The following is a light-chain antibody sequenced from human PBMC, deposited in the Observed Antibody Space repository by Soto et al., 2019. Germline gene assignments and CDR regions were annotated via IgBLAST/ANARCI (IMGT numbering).Light chain of an antibody. CDR1: QSISSY. Sequence: DLQMTQSPSSLSASLGDSVTIXXRSSQSISSYLNWYQQKPGKAPKIXIYAASSLQSGVPSRFSGSGSGTDFTLTISSLQPEDFATYYCQQSYSTPITFGQGTRLDIK. J-gene: IGKJ5*01. V-gene: IGKV1-39*01. CDR2: AAS. CDR3: QQSYSTPIT.